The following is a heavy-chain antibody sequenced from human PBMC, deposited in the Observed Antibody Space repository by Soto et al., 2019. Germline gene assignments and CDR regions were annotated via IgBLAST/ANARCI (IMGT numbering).Heavy chain of an antibody. V-gene: IGHV4-30-4*01. J-gene: IGHJ5*01. D-gene: IGHD2-21*02. CDR1: GDSISSGDHY. Sequence: QVHLQESGPGVVKPSETLSLTCSVSGDSISSGDHYWSWVRQPPGKALEWIGYVEHIEHTYFNPSFRGRVLISVDTSKNRFSLRLTSVTAADTALYYCTREVGACFGSDCYRWFDSWGQGTLVTVSS. CDR2: VEHIEHT. CDR3: TREVGACFGSDCYRWFDS.